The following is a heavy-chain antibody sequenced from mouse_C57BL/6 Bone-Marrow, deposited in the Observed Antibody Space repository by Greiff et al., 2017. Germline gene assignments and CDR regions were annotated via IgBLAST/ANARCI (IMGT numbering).Heavy chain of an antibody. J-gene: IGHJ1*03. CDR1: GYTFTDYN. Sequence: EVQLQPSGPELVKPGASVKMSCKASGYTFTDYNMHWVKQSHGKSLEWIGYINPNNGGTSYNQKFKGKATLTVNKSSSTAYMELRSLTSEDSAVYYCARRGYYGKTFDVWGTGTTVTVSS. CDR2: INPNNGGT. D-gene: IGHD1-1*01. CDR3: ARRGYYGKTFDV. V-gene: IGHV1-22*01.